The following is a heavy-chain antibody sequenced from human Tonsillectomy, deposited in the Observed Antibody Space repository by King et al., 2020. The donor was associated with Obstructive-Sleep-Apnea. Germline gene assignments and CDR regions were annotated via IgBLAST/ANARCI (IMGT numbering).Heavy chain of an antibody. CDR3: ARFGYGGNSG. V-gene: IGHV3-30*02. CDR1: RFTFSSYG. CDR2: IRYDGSDK. Sequence: VQLVESGGGVVQPGGSLRLSCAASRFTFSSYGIHWVRQAPGQGLEWVAFIRYDGSDKYYADSAKGRFTISRDNSKNTLYLQMNSLRFDDTAVYYCARFGYGGNSGWGQGTLVTVSS. J-gene: IGHJ4*02. D-gene: IGHD4-23*01.